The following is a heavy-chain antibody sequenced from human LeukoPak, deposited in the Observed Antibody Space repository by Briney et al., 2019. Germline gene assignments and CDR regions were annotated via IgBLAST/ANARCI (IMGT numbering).Heavy chain of an antibody. D-gene: IGHD4-17*01. CDR2: IKSKSVGGTI. CDR3: TGETYGDYNFDY. J-gene: IGHJ4*02. Sequence: GGSLRLSCAASGFTSSNAWMSWVRQAPGKGLEWVGRIKSKSVGGTIDYAAPVKGRFTISRDDSKNTLYLQMNSLKTEDTAVYYCTGETYGDYNFDYWGQGTLVTVSS. V-gene: IGHV3-15*01. CDR1: GFTSSNAW.